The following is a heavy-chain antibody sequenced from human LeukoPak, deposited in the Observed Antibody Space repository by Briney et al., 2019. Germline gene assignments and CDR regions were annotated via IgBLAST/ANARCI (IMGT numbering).Heavy chain of an antibody. CDR2: ISTSGST. V-gene: IGHV4-4*07. J-gene: IGHJ4*02. CDR3: ARVSSGYSPFDY. D-gene: IGHD3-22*01. Sequence: SETLSLTCTVSGGSISSYYWSWIRQPAGKGLESIGHISTSGSTNYNPSLKSRVTISVDTSKNQFSLKLSSVTAAYTAVYYCARVSSGYSPFDYWGQGTLVTVSS. CDR1: GGSISSYY.